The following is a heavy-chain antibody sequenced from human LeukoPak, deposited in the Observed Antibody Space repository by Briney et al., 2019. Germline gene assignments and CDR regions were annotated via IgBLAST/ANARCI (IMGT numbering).Heavy chain of an antibody. J-gene: IGHJ3*02. CDR1: GFTFTSSA. Sequence: ASVKVSCKASGFTFTSSAVQWVRQARGQRLEWIGWIVVGSGNTNYAQKFQERVTITRDMSTSTAYMELSSLRSEDTAVYYCAASTMHTIFGVVILDAFDIWGQGTMVTVSS. V-gene: IGHV1-58*01. D-gene: IGHD3-3*01. CDR2: IVVGSGNT. CDR3: AASTMHTIFGVVILDAFDI.